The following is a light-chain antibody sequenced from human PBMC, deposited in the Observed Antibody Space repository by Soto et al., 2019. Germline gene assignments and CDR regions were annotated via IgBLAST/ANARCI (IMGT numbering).Light chain of an antibody. V-gene: IGKV1-5*03. CDR3: QHYSTSPYS. J-gene: IGKJ2*01. CDR1: QSISRW. Sequence: DLQMTQSPPTLSASVGDRVTITCRASQSISRWLAWYQQKPGEAPKLLINKASTLHIGVPSRFSGAGSGTEFALTISSLQPSDFATYSFQHYSTSPYSFVQGTNLETK. CDR2: KAS.